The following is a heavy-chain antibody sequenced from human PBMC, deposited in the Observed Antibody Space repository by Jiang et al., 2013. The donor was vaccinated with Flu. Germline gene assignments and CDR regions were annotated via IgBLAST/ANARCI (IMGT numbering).Heavy chain of an antibody. Sequence: GAEVKKSGASVKVSCRASGYSFTSYDINWVRHAPGQGLEWMGLMNPNSGYTAYGQKFQGRVSMTRNTSITTAYLELTSLTSADSAMYFCARGLAGPGHQLWGQGTLLTVSS. D-gene: IGHD1-1*01. V-gene: IGHV1-8*02. J-gene: IGHJ4*02. CDR3: ARGLAGPGHQL. CDR2: MNPNSGYT. CDR1: GYSFTSYD.